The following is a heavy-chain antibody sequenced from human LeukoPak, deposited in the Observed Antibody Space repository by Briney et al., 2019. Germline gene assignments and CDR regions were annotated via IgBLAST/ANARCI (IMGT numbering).Heavy chain of an antibody. V-gene: IGHV4-4*07. D-gene: IGHD4-17*01. CDR3: ARDLGDARGYYMDV. CDR1: GGSFSGYY. J-gene: IGHJ6*03. CDR2: IYTSGST. Sequence: PSETLSLTCAVYGGSFSGYYWSWIRQPAGKGLEWIGRIYTSGSTNYNPSLKSRVTMSVDTSKNQFSLKPSSVTAADTAVYYCARDLGDARGYYMDVWGKGTTVTISS.